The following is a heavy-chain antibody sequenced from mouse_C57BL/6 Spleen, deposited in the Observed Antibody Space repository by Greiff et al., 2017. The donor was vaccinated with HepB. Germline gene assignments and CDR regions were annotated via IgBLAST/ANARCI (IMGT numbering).Heavy chain of an antibody. CDR2: INYDGSST. J-gene: IGHJ1*03. CDR1: GFTFSDYY. V-gene: IGHV5-16*01. CDR3: ARDLSMVTTGYFDV. Sequence: EVKLVESEGGLVQPGSSMKLSCTASGFTFSDYYMAWVRQVPEKGLAWVANINYDGSSTYYLDTLKSRFIISRDNAKNSIYRQMSSLKSEDTATYYCARDLSMVTTGYFDVWGTRTTDTVST. D-gene: IGHD2-2*01.